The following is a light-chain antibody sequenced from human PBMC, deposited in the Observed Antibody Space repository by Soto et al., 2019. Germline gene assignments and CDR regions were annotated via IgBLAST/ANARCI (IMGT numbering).Light chain of an antibody. CDR3: MQGTHWPPIT. CDR1: QSLVYSDGNTY. V-gene: IGKV2-30*01. CDR2: KVY. J-gene: IGKJ5*01. Sequence: DVVMTQSPLSLPATLGQPASISCRSSQSLVYSDGNTYLTWFQQRPRQYPMRLIYKVYNRVSGVSDRFSGSGSGTDFTLKISRVEAEDVGVYYCMQGTHWPPITFVQGTRLELK.